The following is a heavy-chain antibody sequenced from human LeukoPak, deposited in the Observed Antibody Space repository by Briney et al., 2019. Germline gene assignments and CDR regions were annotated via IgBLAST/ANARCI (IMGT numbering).Heavy chain of an antibody. CDR1: GFTFSSSA. Sequence: PGGSLRLSCAASGFTFSSSAMSWVRQVPGKGLEWVSLISWDGGSTYYADSVKGRFTISRDNSKNSLYLQMNSLRTEDTALYYCAKDIGGGSYYGLGGLLGYFDYWGQGTLVTVSS. D-gene: IGHD1-26*01. CDR2: ISWDGGST. CDR3: AKDIGGGSYYGLGGLLGYFDY. J-gene: IGHJ4*02. V-gene: IGHV3-43*02.